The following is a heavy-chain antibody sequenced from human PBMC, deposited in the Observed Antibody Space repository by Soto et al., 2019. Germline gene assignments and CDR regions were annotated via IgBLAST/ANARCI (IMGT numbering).Heavy chain of an antibody. CDR1: GFTFSNYG. Sequence: EVQLLESGGGLVQPGGSLRLSCAASGFTFSNYGMSWVRQTPEKGLEWVSSINFSGANTHYADSVEGRFTIFRDNSRNILYLQMDSPTAEDSAVYFSAGPLWNSNYWGQGTLVTVSS. J-gene: IGHJ4*02. CDR3: AGPLWNSNY. V-gene: IGHV3-23*01. CDR2: INFSGANT. D-gene: IGHD3-10*01.